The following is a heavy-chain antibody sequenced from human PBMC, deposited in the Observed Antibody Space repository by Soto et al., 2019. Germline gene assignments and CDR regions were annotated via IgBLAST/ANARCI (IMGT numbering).Heavy chain of an antibody. CDR2: ISGSGGST. CDR1: GFTFSSYA. D-gene: IGHD3-9*01. V-gene: IGHV3-23*01. Sequence: GGSLRLSCAASGFTFSSYAMSWVRQAPGKGLEWVSAISGSGGSTYYADSVKGRFTISRDNSKNTLYLQMNSLRAEDTAVYYCAKDFVNYDILTGYVPGAFDIWGQGTMVTVSS. J-gene: IGHJ3*02. CDR3: AKDFVNYDILTGYVPGAFDI.